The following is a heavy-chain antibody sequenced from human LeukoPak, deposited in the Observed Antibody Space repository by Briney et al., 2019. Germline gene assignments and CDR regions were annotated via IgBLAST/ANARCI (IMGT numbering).Heavy chain of an antibody. Sequence: PGGSLRLSCAASGFTFSSYGMHWVRQAPGKGLEWVAFIRYDGSNKYYADSVKGRFTISRDNSKNTLYLQMNSLRAEDTAVYYCAKAHVVVVAACDYWGRGTLVTVSS. J-gene: IGHJ4*02. CDR1: GFTFSSYG. CDR3: AKAHVVVVAACDY. CDR2: IRYDGSNK. V-gene: IGHV3-30*02. D-gene: IGHD2-15*01.